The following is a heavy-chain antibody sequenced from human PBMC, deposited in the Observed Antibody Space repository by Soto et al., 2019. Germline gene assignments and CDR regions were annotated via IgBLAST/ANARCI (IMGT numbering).Heavy chain of an antibody. D-gene: IGHD5-12*01. CDR3: ARLEMQWLRSPVATTRYNWFDP. CDR2: IYYSGST. J-gene: IGHJ5*02. CDR1: GGSISSSSDY. Sequence: ATLSLTCTVSGGSISSSSDYWGWMRQPPGKGLEWIGSIYYSGSTYYNPSLKSRVTISVDTSKNQFSLKLSSVTAADTAVYYCARLEMQWLRSPVATTRYNWFDPWGQRTLVTVSS. V-gene: IGHV4-39*01.